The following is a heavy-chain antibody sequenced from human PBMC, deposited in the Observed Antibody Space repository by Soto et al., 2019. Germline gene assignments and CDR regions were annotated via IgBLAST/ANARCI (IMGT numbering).Heavy chain of an antibody. CDR2: IYYSGST. Sequence: QVQLQESGPGLVKPSQTLSLTCTVSGGSISSGGYYWSWIRQHPGKGLEWIGYIYYSGSTYYNPSLKSRVTISVDTSKNQFSLKLSSVTAADTAMYYCARVSGFWSGYSYYYYYGMDVWGQGTTVTVSS. CDR3: ARVSGFWSGYSYYYYYGMDV. J-gene: IGHJ6*02. CDR1: GGSISSGGYY. V-gene: IGHV4-31*03. D-gene: IGHD3-3*01.